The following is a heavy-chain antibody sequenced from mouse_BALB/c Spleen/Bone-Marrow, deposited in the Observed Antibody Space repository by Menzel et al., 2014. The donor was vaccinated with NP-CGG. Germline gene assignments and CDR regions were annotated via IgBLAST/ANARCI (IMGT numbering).Heavy chain of an antibody. CDR1: GFSLTGYG. Sequence: QVQLQQSGPGLVAPSQSLSITCTVSGFSLTGYGVNWVRQPPGKGLEWLGVIWAGGSTNYNLALMSRLSISKDNSKSXVFLKMNSLQTDDTAMYYCARDPRTGTGAMDYWGQGTSVAVSS. V-gene: IGHV2-9*02. D-gene: IGHD4-1*01. CDR2: IWAGGST. CDR3: ARDPRTGTGAMDY. J-gene: IGHJ4*01.